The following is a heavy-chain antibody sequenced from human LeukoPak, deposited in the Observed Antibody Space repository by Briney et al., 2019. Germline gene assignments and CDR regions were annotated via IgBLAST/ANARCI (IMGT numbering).Heavy chain of an antibody. J-gene: IGHJ2*01. Sequence: SETLSLTCTVSGGSISSSNYYWGRIRQPPGKGLEWIGSIYYSGSTYYNPSLKSRVTISVDTSKNQFSLKLSSVTAADTAVYYCARHGGTGDSNWYFDLWGRGTLVTVSS. CDR2: IYYSGST. V-gene: IGHV4-39*01. D-gene: IGHD3-16*01. CDR3: ARHGGTGDSNWYFDL. CDR1: GGSISSSNYY.